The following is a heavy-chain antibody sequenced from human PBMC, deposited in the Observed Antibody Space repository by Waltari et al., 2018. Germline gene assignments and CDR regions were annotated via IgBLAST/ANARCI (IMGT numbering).Heavy chain of an antibody. CDR1: GYSNSSGYY. CDR3: ARPGSSGWLDAFDI. CDR2: IYHSGST. V-gene: IGHV4-38-2*01. Sequence: QVQLQESGPGLVKPSETLSLTCAVSGYSNSSGYYWGWIRQPPGKGLEWIGSIYHSGSTYYNPSLKSRVTISVDTSKNQFSLKLSSVTAADTAVYYCARPGSSGWLDAFDIWGQGTMVTVSS. J-gene: IGHJ3*02. D-gene: IGHD6-19*01.